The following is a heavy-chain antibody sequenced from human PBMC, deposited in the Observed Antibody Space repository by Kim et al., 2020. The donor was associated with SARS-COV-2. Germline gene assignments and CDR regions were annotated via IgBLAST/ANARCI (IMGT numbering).Heavy chain of an antibody. Sequence: GGSLRLSCAASGFTFSSYGMHWVRQAPGKGLEWVAVISYDGSNKYYADSVKGRFTISRDNSKNTLYLQMNSLRAEDTAVYYCAKDLDSYGYGHYYGMDVWGQGTTVTVSS. V-gene: IGHV3-30*18. CDR2: ISYDGSNK. J-gene: IGHJ6*02. CDR3: AKDLDSYGYGHYYGMDV. D-gene: IGHD5-18*01. CDR1: GFTFSSYG.